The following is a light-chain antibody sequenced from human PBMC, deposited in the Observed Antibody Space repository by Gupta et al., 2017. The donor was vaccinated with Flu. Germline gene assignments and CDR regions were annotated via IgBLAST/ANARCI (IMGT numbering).Light chain of an antibody. CDR3: SSYTDASTPRDV. V-gene: IGLV2-14*03. CDR1: SSDIGGHNY. J-gene: IGLJ1*01. Sequence: SALTQPASVSGSPGHSITISCTGSSSDIGGHNYVSWYQQHPGKVHKLIMFDVSYRPSGVSDRFSGSKSGNTASLTITGLQAEDEGDDDCSSYTDASTPRDVFGTGTKVTVL. CDR2: DVS.